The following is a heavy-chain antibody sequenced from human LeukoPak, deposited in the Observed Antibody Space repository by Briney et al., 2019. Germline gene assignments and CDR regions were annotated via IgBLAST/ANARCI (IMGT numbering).Heavy chain of an antibody. V-gene: IGHV3-33*01. Sequence: PGGSLRLSCAGSGFTFGDYGMHWFRQTPGKGLEWMAVIAYDGSRTFYADSVKGRFTISRDNSKNTMSVQMDDLRAEDTAVYYCTRYKNGDFDYWGEGTLVTVSS. CDR3: TRYKNGDFDY. D-gene: IGHD1-14*01. CDR1: GFTFGDYG. CDR2: IAYDGSRT. J-gene: IGHJ4*02.